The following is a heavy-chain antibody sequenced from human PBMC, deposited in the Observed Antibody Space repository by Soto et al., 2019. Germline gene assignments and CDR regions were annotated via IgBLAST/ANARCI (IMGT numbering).Heavy chain of an antibody. CDR2: IYYSGST. V-gene: IGHV4-59*01. J-gene: IGHJ4*02. CDR1: GGSISSYY. CDR3: ARGPSYSDSYFDH. D-gene: IGHD4-17*01. Sequence: SETLSLTCTVSGGSISSYYWSWIRQPPGKGLEWIGYIYYSGSTNYNPSLKSRVTISVDTSKNQFSLKLSSVTAADTAVYYCARGPSYSDSYFDHWGQGTLVTVSS.